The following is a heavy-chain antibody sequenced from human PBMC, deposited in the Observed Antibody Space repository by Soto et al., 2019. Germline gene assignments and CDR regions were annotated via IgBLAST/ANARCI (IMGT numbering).Heavy chain of an antibody. CDR3: ARESRVAADPYYFDY. Sequence: QVQLVQSGAEVKKPGASVKVSCKASGYTFTGYYMHWVRQAPGQGLEWMGWINPNSGGTNYAQKFQGWVTMTRDTSISTAYMELSRLRSDDTPVYYCARESRVAADPYYFDYWGQGTLVTVSS. CDR1: GYTFTGYY. CDR2: INPNSGGT. V-gene: IGHV1-2*04. D-gene: IGHD2-15*01. J-gene: IGHJ4*02.